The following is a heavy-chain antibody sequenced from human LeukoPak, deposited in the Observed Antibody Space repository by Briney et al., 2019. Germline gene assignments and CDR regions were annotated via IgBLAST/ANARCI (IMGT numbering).Heavy chain of an antibody. V-gene: IGHV1-69*06. CDR2: IIPIFGTA. D-gene: IGHD7-27*01. CDR3: ARDQTGTGDLEAYYYYYMDV. J-gene: IGHJ6*03. CDR1: GCTFSIYA. Sequence: SVTVSCKASGCTFSIYAISWVRQAPGQGLEWMGRIIPIFGTANYAQKFQGRVTITADKSTSTAYMELSSLRSEDTAVYYCARDQTGTGDLEAYYYYYMDVWGKGTTVTVSS.